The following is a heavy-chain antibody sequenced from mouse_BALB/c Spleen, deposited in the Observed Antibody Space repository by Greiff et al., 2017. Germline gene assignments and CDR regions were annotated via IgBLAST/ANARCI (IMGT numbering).Heavy chain of an antibody. J-gene: IGHJ1*01. D-gene: IGHD2-4*01. CDR1: GFTFSSYA. CDR2: ISSGGST. CDR3: ARDYDYDYWYFDV. V-gene: IGHV5-6-5*01. Sequence: DVHLVESGGGLVKPGGSLKLSCAASGFTFSSYAMSWVRQTPEKRLEWVASISSGGSTYYPDSVKGRFTISRDNARNILYLQMSSLRSEDTAMYYCARDYDYDYWYFDVWGAGTTVTVSS.